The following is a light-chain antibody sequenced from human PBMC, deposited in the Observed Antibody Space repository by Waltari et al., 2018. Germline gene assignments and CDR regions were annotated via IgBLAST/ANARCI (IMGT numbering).Light chain of an antibody. J-gene: IGKJ4*01. CDR2: GAS. V-gene: IGKV3-15*01. CDR1: QSVSSN. CDR3: QQYNNWPPLT. Sequence: VMTQSPATLSVSPGERATLSCRASQSVSSNLAWYQQKPGQAPRLLIYGASTRATGIPARFSGSGSGTEFTLTISSLQSEDFAVYYCQQYNNWPPLTFGGGTKVEIK.